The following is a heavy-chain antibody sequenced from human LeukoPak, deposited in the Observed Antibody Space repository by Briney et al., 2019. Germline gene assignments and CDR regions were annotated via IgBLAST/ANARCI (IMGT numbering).Heavy chain of an antibody. CDR3: AKDRGSPVVVTAFDY. J-gene: IGHJ4*02. CDR1: GFTFSSYA. CDR2: ISGSGGST. Sequence: PGGSLRLSCAASGFTFSSYAMTWVRQAPGKGLEWVSTISGSGGSTYNAGSVKGRFTISRDNSKNTLYLQMNSLRAEDTAVYYCAKDRGSPVVVTAFDYWGQGTLVTVSS. D-gene: IGHD2-21*02. V-gene: IGHV3-23*01.